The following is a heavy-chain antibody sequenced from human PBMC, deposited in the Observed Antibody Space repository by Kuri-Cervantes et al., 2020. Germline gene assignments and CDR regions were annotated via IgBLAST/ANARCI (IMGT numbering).Heavy chain of an antibody. J-gene: IGHJ3*02. CDR1: GGSISSYY. CDR3: ARGRRGWYAFDI. Sequence: SETLSLTCTVSGGSISSYYWSWIRQPPGKGLEWIGYIYYSGSTNYNPSLKSRVTISVDTSKNQFSLKLSSVTAADTAVYYCARGRRGWYAFDIWGQGTMVTVSS. D-gene: IGHD6-19*01. V-gene: IGHV4-59*12. CDR2: IYYSGST.